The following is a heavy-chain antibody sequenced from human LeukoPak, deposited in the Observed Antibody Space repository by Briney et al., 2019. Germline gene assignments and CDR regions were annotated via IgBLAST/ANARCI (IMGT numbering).Heavy chain of an antibody. CDR1: GFTFSSYE. J-gene: IGHJ4*02. V-gene: IGHV3-48*03. CDR2: ISSSGSTI. CDR3: ARGDPRAGATDY. Sequence: GGSLRLSCAASGFTFSSYEMNWVRQAPGKGLEWVSYISSSGSTIYYADSVKGRFTISRDNAKNSLYLQMNSLRAEDTAVYYCARGDPRAGATDYWGQGTLVTVSS. D-gene: IGHD1-26*01.